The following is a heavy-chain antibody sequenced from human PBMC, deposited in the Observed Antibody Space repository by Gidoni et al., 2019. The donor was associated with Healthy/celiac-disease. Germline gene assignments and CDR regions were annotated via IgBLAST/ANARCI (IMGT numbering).Heavy chain of an antibody. CDR2: INHSGST. J-gene: IGHJ3*02. CDR3: ARGSKRWLQPKENAVDI. CDR1: GGSFSGYY. V-gene: IGHV4-34*01. Sequence: VQLQQWGAVLLKPSETLSLTCAVYGGSFSGYYWSWIRQPPGTGLEWIGEINHSGSTNYNPALKSRVTITIDTSKNQFSLKRSSVTAADTAVYYCARGSKRWLQPKENAVDIGGQGTMVTVSS. D-gene: IGHD5-18*01.